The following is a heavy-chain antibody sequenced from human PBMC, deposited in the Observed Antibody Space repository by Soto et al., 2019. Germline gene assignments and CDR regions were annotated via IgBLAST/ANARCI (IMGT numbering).Heavy chain of an antibody. D-gene: IGHD5-18*01. J-gene: IGHJ4*02. CDR3: ARVGGTGGYTYGLDY. CDR1: GGTFSSYA. V-gene: IGHV1-69*06. CDR2: IIPVFGTG. Sequence: QVQLVQSGAEVKKPGSSVKVSCKASGGTFSSYAISWVRQAPGQGLEWMGGIIPVFGTGIYAQKFQGRVTITADKSTKTAYMELSSLRSEDTAVYFCARVGGTGGYTYGLDYWGQGTLVTVSS.